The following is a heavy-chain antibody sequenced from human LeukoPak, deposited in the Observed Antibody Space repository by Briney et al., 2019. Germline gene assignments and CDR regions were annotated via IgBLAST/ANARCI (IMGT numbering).Heavy chain of an antibody. CDR3: AREGGTDYGDYPRYYGMDV. J-gene: IGHJ6*02. CDR1: GDSVSSNSAA. V-gene: IGHV6-1*01. Sequence: SSQTLSLTCAISGDSVSSNSAAWNWIRRSPSRGLEWLGRTYYRSKWYNDYAVSVKSRITINPDTSKNQFSLQLNSVTPEDTAVYYCAREGGTDYGDYPRYYGMDVWGQGTTVTVSS. CDR2: TYYRSKWYN. D-gene: IGHD4-17*01.